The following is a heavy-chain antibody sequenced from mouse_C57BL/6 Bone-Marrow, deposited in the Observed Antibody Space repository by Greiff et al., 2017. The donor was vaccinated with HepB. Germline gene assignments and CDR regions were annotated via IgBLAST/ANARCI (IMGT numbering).Heavy chain of an antibody. Sequence: EVKLMESGGGLVKPGGSLKLSCAASGFTFSSYAMSWVRQTPEKRLEWVATISDGGSYTYYPDNVKGRFTISRDNAKNNLYLQMSHLKSEDTAMYYCARDGGGSYFDYWGQGTTLTVSS. J-gene: IGHJ2*01. CDR3: ARDGGGSYFDY. V-gene: IGHV5-4*01. CDR1: GFTFSSYA. CDR2: ISDGGSYT. D-gene: IGHD1-1*02.